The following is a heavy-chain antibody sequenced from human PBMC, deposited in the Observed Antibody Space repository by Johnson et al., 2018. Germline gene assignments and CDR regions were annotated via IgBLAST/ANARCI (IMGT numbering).Heavy chain of an antibody. J-gene: IGHJ6*02. Sequence: SAASGLTVSNNYMSWVRQAPGTGLEWVSVIYSGGSTYYADSVKGRFTISRDNSKNTLYLQMHSLRAEDTAVYYCARGERWLQLGHYYYGMDVWGQGPTVTVSS. CDR2: IYSGGST. CDR1: GLTVSNNY. CDR3: ARGERWLQLGHYYYGMDV. V-gene: IGHV3-53*01. D-gene: IGHD5-24*01.